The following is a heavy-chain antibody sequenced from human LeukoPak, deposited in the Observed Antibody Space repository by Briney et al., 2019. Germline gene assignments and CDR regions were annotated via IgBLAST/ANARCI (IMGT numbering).Heavy chain of an antibody. D-gene: IGHD3-22*01. V-gene: IGHV3-30-3*01. CDR3: ASARITMIVVVTNDAFDI. CDR1: GFTFSSYA. Sequence: GRSLRLSCAASGFTFSSYAMHWVRQAPGKGLEWVAVISYDGSNKYYADSVKGRFTISRDNSKNTLYLQMNSLRAEDTAVYYCASARITMIVVVTNDAFDIWGQGTMVTVSS. J-gene: IGHJ3*02. CDR2: ISYDGSNK.